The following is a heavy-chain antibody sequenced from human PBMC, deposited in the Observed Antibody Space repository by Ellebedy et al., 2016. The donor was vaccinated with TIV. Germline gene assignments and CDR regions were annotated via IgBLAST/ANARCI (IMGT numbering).Heavy chain of an antibody. J-gene: IGHJ4*02. Sequence: MPSETLSLTCNVSGGSIINSSYFWVWIRQPPGKGLEWIGSIYYSGSTNYNPSLKSRVTISVDTSKNQFSLKLRSVTAADTAVYYCARHPTAWELLFDYWGQGTLVTVSS. CDR1: GGSIINSSYF. CDR2: IYYSGST. D-gene: IGHD1-26*01. V-gene: IGHV4-39*01. CDR3: ARHPTAWELLFDY.